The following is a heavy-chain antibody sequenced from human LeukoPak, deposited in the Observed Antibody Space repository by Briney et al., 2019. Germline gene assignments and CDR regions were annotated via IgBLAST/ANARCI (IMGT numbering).Heavy chain of an antibody. Sequence: GGSLRLSCAASGFTFSSYWMTWVRQAPGKGLEWVANIKPDGSEKYYVDSVKGRFTISRDNAKNSLYLQMNSLRAEDSAVYYCARAVYRSGGYYFDYWGQGTLVIVSS. CDR2: IKPDGSEK. CDR1: GFTFSSYW. V-gene: IGHV3-7*04. CDR3: ARAVYRSGGYYFDY. J-gene: IGHJ4*02. D-gene: IGHD6-19*01.